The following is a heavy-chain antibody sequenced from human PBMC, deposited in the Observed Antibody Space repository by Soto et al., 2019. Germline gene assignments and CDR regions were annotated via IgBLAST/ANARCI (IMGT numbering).Heavy chain of an antibody. CDR2: ISYDGSDK. CDR1: GFTFSSYA. Sequence: GGSLRLCCAASGFTFSSYAMHWVRQAPGKGLEWVAIISYDGSDKYYADSVKGRFTISRDNSKNTLYLQMNSPRAEDTAVYYCARDNTVTTWFDPWGQGTLVTVSS. D-gene: IGHD4-17*01. CDR3: ARDNTVTTWFDP. J-gene: IGHJ5*02. V-gene: IGHV3-30-3*01.